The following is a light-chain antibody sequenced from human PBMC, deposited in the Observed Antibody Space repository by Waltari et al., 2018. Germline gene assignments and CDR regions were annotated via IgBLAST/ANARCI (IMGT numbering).Light chain of an antibody. CDR1: SSDVGDYNY. J-gene: IGLJ2*01. V-gene: IGLV2-11*01. CDR3: CSYAGRYTFDVV. Sequence: QSALTQPRSVSGSPGQSVTISCTGTSSDVGDYNYVSWYQQHPDKAPKLMIYDVTKRPSAVPVRFSGSKSGNTASLTIAGLQAEDEADYYCCSYAGRYTFDVVFGGGTKLTVL. CDR2: DVT.